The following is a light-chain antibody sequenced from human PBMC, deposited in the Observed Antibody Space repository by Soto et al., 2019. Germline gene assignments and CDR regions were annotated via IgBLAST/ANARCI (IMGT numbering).Light chain of an antibody. J-gene: IGLJ2*01. CDR3: SSYTSSSTL. Sequence: QSALTQPASVSGSPGQSITISCTGTSSDVGGYNYVSWYQQHPGKAPKLMIYDVSNRPSGVSNRFSGSKSGNTASLTISGLQAEDEADYYCSSYTSSSTLFGGWTKLAVL. CDR1: SSDVGGYNY. V-gene: IGLV2-14*01. CDR2: DVS.